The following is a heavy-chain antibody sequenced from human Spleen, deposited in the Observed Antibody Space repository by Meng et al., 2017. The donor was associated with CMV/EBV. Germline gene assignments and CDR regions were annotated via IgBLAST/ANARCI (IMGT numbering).Heavy chain of an antibody. J-gene: IGHJ4*02. D-gene: IGHD6-6*01. CDR2: ISAYNGDT. CDR1: GYTFNSYV. V-gene: IGHV1-18*01. Sequence: ASVQVSCKASGYTFNSYVITWMRQAPGQGLEWMGWISAYNGDTDSAQKFQGRVTMTIDTSTATAYMDLRSLRSDDTAMYYCASGKGSSSVYFDYWGQGTLVTVSS. CDR3: ASGKGSSSVYFDY.